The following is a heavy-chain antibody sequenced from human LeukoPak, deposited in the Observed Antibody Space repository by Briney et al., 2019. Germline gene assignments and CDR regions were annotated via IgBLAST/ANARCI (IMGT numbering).Heavy chain of an antibody. CDR3: ARGGIAAAGTDY. D-gene: IGHD6-13*01. CDR1: GYTFTSYD. V-gene: IGHV1-8*01. CDR2: MNPNSGNT. J-gene: IGHJ4*02. Sequence: ASVKVSCKASGYTFTSYDINWVRQATGQGLEWMGWMNPNSGNTGYAQKFQGRVIMTRNTSISTAYMELSSLRSEDTAVYYCARGGIAAAGTDYWGQGTLVTVSS.